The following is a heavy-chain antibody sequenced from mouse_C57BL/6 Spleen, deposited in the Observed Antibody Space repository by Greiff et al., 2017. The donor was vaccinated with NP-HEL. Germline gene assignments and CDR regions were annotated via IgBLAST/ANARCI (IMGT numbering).Heavy chain of an antibody. V-gene: IGHV14-1*01. CDR3: TTDFDY. CDR2: IDPDDGDT. Sequence: VQLQQSGAELVRPGASVKLSCTASGFNIKNYYMHWVKQRPEQGLEWIGRIDPDDGDTEYAPKFQGKATMTADKSTNTAYLQLSSLTSEDTAVYYCTTDFDYWGQGTTLTVSS. J-gene: IGHJ2*01. CDR1: GFNIKNYY.